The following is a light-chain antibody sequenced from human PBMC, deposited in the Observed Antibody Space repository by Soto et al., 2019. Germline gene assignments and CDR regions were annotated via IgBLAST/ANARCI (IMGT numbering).Light chain of an antibody. CDR3: QQYGSSPPST. Sequence: EIVLTQSPGTLSLSPGERATLSCRASQSVSSSYLAWYQQEPGQAPRLLIYGASSRATGIPDRFSGSGSGTDFTLTISRLEPEDFAVYYCQQYGSSPPSTFGGGTKVDIK. CDR2: GAS. V-gene: IGKV3-20*01. CDR1: QSVSSSY. J-gene: IGKJ4*01.